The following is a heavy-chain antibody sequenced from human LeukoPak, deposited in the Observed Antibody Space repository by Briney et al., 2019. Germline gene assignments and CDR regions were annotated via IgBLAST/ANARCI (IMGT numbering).Heavy chain of an antibody. V-gene: IGHV4-59*08. Sequence: SETLSLTCTVSGGSISSYYWSWIRQPPGKGLEWIGYIYYSGSTNYNPSLKSRVTISVDTSKNQFSLKLSSVTAADTAVYYCARRSHYYDRSGYYYSFDIWGQGTMVTVSS. CDR1: GGSISSYY. CDR3: ARRSHYYDRSGYYYSFDI. D-gene: IGHD3-22*01. J-gene: IGHJ3*02. CDR2: IYYSGST.